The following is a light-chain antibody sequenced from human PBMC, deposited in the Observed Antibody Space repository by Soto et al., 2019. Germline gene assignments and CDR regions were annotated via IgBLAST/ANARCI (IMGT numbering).Light chain of an antibody. CDR2: DVS. CDR3: SSYTSSSTPVV. J-gene: IGLJ2*01. V-gene: IGLV2-14*01. CDR1: SSNVGGYNY. Sequence: QSALTQPASVSGSPGQSITISCNGTSSNVGGYNYVSWYQQHPGKAPKLIIYDVSNRPSGVSNRFSGSKSGNTASLTISGLQAEDEADYYCSSYTSSSTPVVFGGGTKLTVL.